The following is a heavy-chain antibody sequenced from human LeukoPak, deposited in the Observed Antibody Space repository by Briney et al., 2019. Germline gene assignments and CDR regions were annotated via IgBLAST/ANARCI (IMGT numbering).Heavy chain of an antibody. CDR3: ARALYPTSSGGFHFDY. Sequence: SETLSFTCAVYGGSFSGYYWSWIRQPPGKGLEWIGEINHSGSTNYNPSLKSRVTISVDTSKNQFSLKLSSVTAADTAVYYCARALYPTSSGGFHFDYWGQGTLVTVSS. CDR2: INHSGST. J-gene: IGHJ4*02. D-gene: IGHD6-19*01. V-gene: IGHV4-34*01. CDR1: GGSFSGYY.